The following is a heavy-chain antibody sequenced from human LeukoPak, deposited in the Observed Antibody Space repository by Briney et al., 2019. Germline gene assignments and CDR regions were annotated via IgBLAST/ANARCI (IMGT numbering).Heavy chain of an antibody. V-gene: IGHV3-74*03. CDR2: ITPDGSAT. J-gene: IGHJ4*02. CDR1: GFTFSGHW. D-gene: IGHD3-10*01. CDR3: TRSGYYHGYDY. Sequence: GGSLRLSYVASGFTFSGHWMHWVRRVPGKGLVAVSRITPDGSATTYADSVKGRFTISRDNAKNTLYLEMNSLTAEDTALYYCTRSGYYHGYDYCGQGTLVTVSS.